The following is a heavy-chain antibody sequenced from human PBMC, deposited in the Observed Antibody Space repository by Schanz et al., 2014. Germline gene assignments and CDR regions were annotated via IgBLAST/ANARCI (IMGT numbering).Heavy chain of an antibody. CDR3: AATTILAD. V-gene: IGHV3-23*04. CDR2: ISGNGGST. CDR1: GFTFTTNA. J-gene: IGHJ4*02. Sequence: EVQLVESGGGLVQPGGSLRLSCAASGFTFTTNAMSWVRQPPGKGLEWVSAISGNGGSTYFADSVKGRFTISRDNSDNTLFLQMNSLRAEDTAVYYCAATTILADWGQGTLVAVSS. D-gene: IGHD3-3*01.